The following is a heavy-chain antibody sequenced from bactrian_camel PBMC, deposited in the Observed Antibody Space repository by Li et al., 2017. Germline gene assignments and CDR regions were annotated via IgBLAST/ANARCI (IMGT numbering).Heavy chain of an antibody. CDR2: INSGGAYT. J-gene: IGHJ6*01. D-gene: IGHD2*01. V-gene: IGHV3S31*01. Sequence: VQLVESGGGLVQPGGSLRISCVASGFTFSSYAMSWVRQAPGNGLEWVSGINSGGAYTFYADSVKGRFTISRDAAKNTVYLLMNSLTSEDTALYYCATEPPEYDSDGYYSFGYWGQGTQVTVS. CDR3: ATEPPEYDSDGYYSFGY. CDR1: GFTFSSYA.